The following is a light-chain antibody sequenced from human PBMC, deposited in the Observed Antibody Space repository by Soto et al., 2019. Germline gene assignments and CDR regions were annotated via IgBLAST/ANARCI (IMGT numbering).Light chain of an antibody. CDR3: CSFAGSYTHYV. J-gene: IGLJ1*01. V-gene: IGLV2-11*01. CDR2: DVS. Sequence: QSALTQPRSVSGSPGQSVTISCTGSSSDVGGYYYVSWYQQHPGKAPRLMIYDVSKRPSGVPDRFSGSKSGNTASLTIFGLQAEDEADYYCCSFAGSYTHYVFGTGTKVTVL. CDR1: SSDVGGYYY.